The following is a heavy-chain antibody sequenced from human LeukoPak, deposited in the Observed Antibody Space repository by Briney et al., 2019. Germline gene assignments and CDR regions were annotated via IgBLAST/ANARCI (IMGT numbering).Heavy chain of an antibody. CDR3: ARAYDSSGYYYCFDY. Sequence: GASVKVSCKASGYTFTGYYMHWVRQAPGQGLEWMGWINPNSGGTNYAQKFQGRVTMTRDTSTSTVYMELSSLRSEDTAVYYCARAYDSSGYYYCFDYWGQGTLVTVSS. V-gene: IGHV1-2*02. CDR1: GYTFTGYY. D-gene: IGHD3-22*01. CDR2: INPNSGGT. J-gene: IGHJ4*02.